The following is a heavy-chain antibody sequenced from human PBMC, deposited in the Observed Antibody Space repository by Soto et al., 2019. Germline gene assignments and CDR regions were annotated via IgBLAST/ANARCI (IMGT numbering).Heavy chain of an antibody. CDR2: IKSKTDGGTT. CDR3: TTGRGIAARPADYYYYMDV. J-gene: IGHJ6*03. Sequence: GGSLRVSCAAPGFPFSKAWVRWVRQAPWEGVEWVGRIKSKTDGGTTDYAAPVKGRFTISRDDSKNTLYLQMNSLKTEDTAVYYCTTGRGIAARPADYYYYMDVWGQGTTVTVSS. D-gene: IGHD6-6*01. CDR1: GFPFSKAW. V-gene: IGHV3-15*01.